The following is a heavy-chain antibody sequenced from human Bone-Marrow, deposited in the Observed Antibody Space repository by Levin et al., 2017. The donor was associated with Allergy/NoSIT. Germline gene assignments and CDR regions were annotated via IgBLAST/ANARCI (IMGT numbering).Heavy chain of an antibody. CDR1: GDTFNTYV. CDR3: ARGVYYYYYMDV. V-gene: IGHV1-69*13. J-gene: IGHJ6*03. Sequence: SVKVSCKASGDTFNTYVYSWVRQAPGHGLEWMGGIIPILGTTYYAQKFQGRVTITADESTSTAYMELSSLRSEVTAVYYCARGVYYYYYMDVWGKGTTVAVSS. CDR2: IIPILGTT.